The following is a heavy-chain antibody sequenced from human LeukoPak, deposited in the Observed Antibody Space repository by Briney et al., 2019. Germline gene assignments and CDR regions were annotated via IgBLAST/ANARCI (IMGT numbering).Heavy chain of an antibody. CDR3: ARESERNDGWFDP. V-gene: IGHV1-8*01. CDR2: VSPKTGRT. J-gene: IGHJ5*02. CDR1: GYTFRSHD. D-gene: IGHD1-1*01. Sequence: SVKVSCKASGYTFRSHDINWVRQATGQGLEWMGWVSPKTGRTGYAQKFQGRVYMTTNASLSTAYMELSSLRSDDTAVYFCARESERNDGWFDPWGQGTLVTVSS.